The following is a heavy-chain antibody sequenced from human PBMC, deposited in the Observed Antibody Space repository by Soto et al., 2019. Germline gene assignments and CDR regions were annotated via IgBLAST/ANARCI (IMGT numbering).Heavy chain of an antibody. J-gene: IGHJ6*02. CDR1: GGSFSGYY. V-gene: IGHV4-34*01. D-gene: IGHD2-2*02. Sequence: PSETLSLTCAVYGGSFSGYYWSRIRQPPGKGLEWIGEINHSGSTNYNPSLKSRVTISVDTSKNQFSLKLSSVTAADTAVYYCARVAYTEASYYYYGMDVWGQGTTVAVSS. CDR3: ARVAYTEASYYYYGMDV. CDR2: INHSGST.